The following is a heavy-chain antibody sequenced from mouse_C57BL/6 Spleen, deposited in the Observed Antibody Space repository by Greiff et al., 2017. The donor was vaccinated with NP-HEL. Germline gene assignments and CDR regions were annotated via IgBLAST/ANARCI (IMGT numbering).Heavy chain of an antibody. CDR2: IWTGGGT. CDR1: GFSLTSYA. CDR3: ASLTTVVATGWYFDV. J-gene: IGHJ1*03. D-gene: IGHD1-1*01. Sequence: LMESGPGLVAPSQSLSITCTVSGFSLTSYAISWVRQPPGKGLEWLGVIWTGGGTNYNSALKSRLSISKDNSKSQVFLKMNSLQTDDTARYYCASLTTVVATGWYFDVWGTGTTVTVSS. V-gene: IGHV2-9-1*01.